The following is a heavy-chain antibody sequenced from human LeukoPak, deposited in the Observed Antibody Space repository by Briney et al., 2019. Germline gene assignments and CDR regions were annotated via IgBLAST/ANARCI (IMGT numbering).Heavy chain of an antibody. D-gene: IGHD6-19*01. CDR2: LYYGGST. CDR3: ASVRGYSSGWYASGFDP. CDR1: GGSISSGTSY. V-gene: IGHV4-39*07. Sequence: SETLSLTCTVSGGSISSGTSYWGWIRQSPGKGLEWIGSLYYGGSTYYNPSLKSRVIISVESSKNQFSLKLSSVTAADTAVYYCASVRGYSSGWYASGFDPWGQGTLVTVSS. J-gene: IGHJ5*02.